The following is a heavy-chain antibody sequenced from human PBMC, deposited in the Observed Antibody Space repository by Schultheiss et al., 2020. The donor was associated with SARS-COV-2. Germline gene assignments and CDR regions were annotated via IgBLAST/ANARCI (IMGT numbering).Heavy chain of an antibody. D-gene: IGHD3-22*01. CDR3: ARDSDYYYDSSGYYDY. CDR1: GYSISSGYY. J-gene: IGHJ4*02. Sequence: SQTLSLTCAVSGYSISSGYYWSWIRQPPGKGLEWIGYIYYSGSTNYNPSLKSRVTISVDTSKNQFSLKLSSVTAADTAVYYCARDSDYYYDSSGYYDYWGQGTLVTVSS. V-gene: IGHV4-61*01. CDR2: IYYSGST.